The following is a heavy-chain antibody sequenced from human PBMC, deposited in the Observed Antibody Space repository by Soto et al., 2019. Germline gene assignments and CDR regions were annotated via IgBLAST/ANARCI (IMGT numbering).Heavy chain of an antibody. V-gene: IGHV1-2*02. CDR3: AREMGVIGAPGYTWFDP. CDR1: GYTFSDYY. CDR2: INPSSGGT. J-gene: IGHJ5*02. D-gene: IGHD1-26*01. Sequence: GASVKVSCKASGYTFSDYYVHWVREAPGQGLGWMGWINPSSGGTIYTQRFQGRVTMTRDTSISTVYMELSRLTSDDTAVYYCAREMGVIGAPGYTWFDPWGQGALVTVSS.